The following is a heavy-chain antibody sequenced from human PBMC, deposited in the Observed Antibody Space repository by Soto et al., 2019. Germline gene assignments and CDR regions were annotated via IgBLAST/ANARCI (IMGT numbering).Heavy chain of an antibody. CDR1: GFNFSSYN. D-gene: IGHD4-4*01. CDR3: AKSRDGYSFYFYYGMDV. Sequence: GGSLRLSCAASGFNFSSYNMHWVRQAPGKGLEWVALILHDGSNEYYADSVKGRFTISRDNSKNTLYLQMKSLRAEDTAVYYCAKSRDGYSFYFYYGMDVWGQGTRVTVSS. CDR2: ILHDGSNE. J-gene: IGHJ6*02. V-gene: IGHV3-30*18.